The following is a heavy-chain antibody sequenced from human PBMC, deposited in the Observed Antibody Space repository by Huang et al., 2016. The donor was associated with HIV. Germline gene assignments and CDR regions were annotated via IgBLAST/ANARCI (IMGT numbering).Heavy chain of an antibody. D-gene: IGHD1-1*01. CDR1: VGSFSGYY. CDR3: ARERMMSWLDDHDAFDI. CDR2: INHSGST. V-gene: IGHV4-34*01. J-gene: IGHJ3*02. Sequence: QVQLQQWGAGLLKPSETLSLTCAVYVGSFSGYYWSWIRQSPGKGLEWSGEINHSGSTNYNPALKSRLTISVETSKNQFSLKLSCVTAADTAVYYCARERMMSWLDDHDAFDIWGQGTMVTVSS.